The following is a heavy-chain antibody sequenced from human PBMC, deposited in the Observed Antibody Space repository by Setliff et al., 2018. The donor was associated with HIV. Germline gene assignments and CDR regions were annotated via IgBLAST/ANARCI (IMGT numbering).Heavy chain of an antibody. CDR3: ARGRDAYKSGNT. CDR1: GFAFSDYD. CDR2: IGTGGDT. Sequence: GGSLRLSCATSGFAFSDYDFHWVRQVTGEGLEWVSAIGTGGDTYYADSVKGRFTISRDNSKNTLYLQMNSLTAADTAVYYCARGRDAYKSGNTWGQGTLVTVSS. V-gene: IGHV3-13*01. J-gene: IGHJ5*02. D-gene: IGHD1-1*01.